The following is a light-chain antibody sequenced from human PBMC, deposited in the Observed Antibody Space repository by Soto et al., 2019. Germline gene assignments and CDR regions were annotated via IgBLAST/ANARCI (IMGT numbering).Light chain of an antibody. Sequence: EIVLTQSPGTLSLSPGERATLSCRASQSVSSSYLAWYQQKPGQAPRLLIYGASSRATGIPDRFSGSGSGTEFTLPISRLEPEDFAVYYCQQYGSSPPLTFGQGTRLEIK. CDR3: QQYGSSPPLT. V-gene: IGKV3-20*01. J-gene: IGKJ5*01. CDR1: QSVSSSY. CDR2: GAS.